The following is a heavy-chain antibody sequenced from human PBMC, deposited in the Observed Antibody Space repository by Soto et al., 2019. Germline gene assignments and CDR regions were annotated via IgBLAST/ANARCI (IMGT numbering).Heavy chain of an antibody. J-gene: IGHJ6*03. Sequence: GGSLRLSCAASGFTVSSNYMSWVRQAPGKGLEWVSIIYSGGSTYYADSVKGRFTISRDNSKNTLYLQMNSLRAEDTAVFYCARVLYYDILTGSHYYYMDVWGKGTTVTVSS. CDR3: ARVLYYDILTGSHYYYMDV. CDR1: GFTVSSNY. V-gene: IGHV3-66*01. CDR2: IYSGGST. D-gene: IGHD3-9*01.